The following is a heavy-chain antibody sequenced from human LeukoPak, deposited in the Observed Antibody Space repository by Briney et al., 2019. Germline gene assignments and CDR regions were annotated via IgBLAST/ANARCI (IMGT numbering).Heavy chain of an antibody. CDR3: ATPYYDGDY. CDR2: IKEDGSDK. Sequence: GGSLRLSCAASGFTFSSYWMSWVRQAPGKGLEWVANIKEDGSDKKYVDSVEGRFTTSRGNAKNTLYLQMNSLRAEDTAVYYCATPYYDGDYWGQGTLVTVSS. D-gene: IGHD3-16*01. CDR1: GFTFSSYW. J-gene: IGHJ4*02. V-gene: IGHV3-7*05.